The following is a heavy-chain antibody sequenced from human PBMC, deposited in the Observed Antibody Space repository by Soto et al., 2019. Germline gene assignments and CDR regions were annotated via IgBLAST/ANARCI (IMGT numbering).Heavy chain of an antibody. D-gene: IGHD5-12*01. J-gene: IGHJ4*02. V-gene: IGHV3-23*01. Sequence: EVQLLESGGGLVQPGGSLRLSCAASGFTFSSYAMSWVRQAPGKGLEWVSAISGSGGSTYYADSVKGRFTISRDNSKNTLHLQMSSLRAEDTAVYYCAKDPLGGATTGPGDYWGQGTLVTVSS. CDR3: AKDPLGGATTGPGDY. CDR2: ISGSGGST. CDR1: GFTFSSYA.